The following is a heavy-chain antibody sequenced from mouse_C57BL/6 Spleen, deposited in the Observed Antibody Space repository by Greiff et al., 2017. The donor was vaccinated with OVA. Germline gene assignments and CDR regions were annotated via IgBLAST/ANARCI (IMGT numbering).Heavy chain of an antibody. CDR1: GYTFTDYN. Sequence: EVKLQESGPELVKPGASVKMSCKASGYTFTDYNMHWVKQSHGKSLEWIGYINPNNGGTSYNQKFKGKATLTVNKSSSTAYMELRSLTSEDSAVYYCARRSYYGYGDYWGQGTTLTVSS. CDR3: ARRSYYGYGDY. J-gene: IGHJ2*01. D-gene: IGHD2-9*01. V-gene: IGHV1-22*01. CDR2: INPNNGGT.